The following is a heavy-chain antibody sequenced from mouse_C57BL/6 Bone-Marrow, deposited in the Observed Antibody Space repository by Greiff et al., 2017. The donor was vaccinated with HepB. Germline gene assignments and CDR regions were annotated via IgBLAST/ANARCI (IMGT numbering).Heavy chain of an antibody. Sequence: EVQLVESGGGLVKPGGSLKLSCAASGFTFSDYGMHWVRQAPEKGLEWVAYISSGSSTIYYADTVKGRFTISRDNAKNTLFLQMTSLRSEDTAMYYCARYDYDDFFFDYWGQGTTLTVSS. CDR3: ARYDYDDFFFDY. CDR1: GFTFSDYG. J-gene: IGHJ2*01. D-gene: IGHD2-4*01. CDR2: ISSGSSTI. V-gene: IGHV5-17*01.